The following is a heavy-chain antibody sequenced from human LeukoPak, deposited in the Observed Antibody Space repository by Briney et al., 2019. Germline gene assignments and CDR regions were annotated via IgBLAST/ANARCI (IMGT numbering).Heavy chain of an antibody. J-gene: IGHJ4*02. V-gene: IGHV3-9*03. Sequence: GRSLRLSCAASGFTFDDYAMHWVRQAPGKGLEWVSGIGWNSGSIGYADSVKGRFTISRDNAKNSLYLQMNSLRAEDMALYYCAKDGDSGYDLYYFDYWGQGTLVTVSS. CDR3: AKDGDSGYDLYYFDY. CDR1: GFTFDDYA. CDR2: IGWNSGSI. D-gene: IGHD5-12*01.